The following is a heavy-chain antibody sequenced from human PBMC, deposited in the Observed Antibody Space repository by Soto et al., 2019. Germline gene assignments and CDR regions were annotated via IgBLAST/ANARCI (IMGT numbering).Heavy chain of an antibody. Sequence: PSETLSLTCAVSGGSVSSGSYYWSWIRQPPGKGLEWIGYIYYSGSTNYNPSLKSRVTISVDTSKNQFSLKLSSVTAADTAVYYCAREKMVLNNWFDPWGQGTLVTVSS. CDR1: GGSVSSGSYY. CDR2: IYYSGST. CDR3: AREKMVLNNWFDP. J-gene: IGHJ5*02. V-gene: IGHV4-61*01. D-gene: IGHD2-8*01.